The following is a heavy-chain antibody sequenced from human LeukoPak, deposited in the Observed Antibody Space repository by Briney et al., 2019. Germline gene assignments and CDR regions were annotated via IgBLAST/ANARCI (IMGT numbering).Heavy chain of an antibody. CDR3: ARGSGELRYFDWFYSDQYYFDY. V-gene: IGHV1-8*01. CDR1: GCTFTSYD. CDR2: MNPNSGNT. J-gene: IGHJ4*02. Sequence: ASVKVSCKASGCTFTSYDINWVRQATGQGLEWMGWMNPNSGNTGCAQKFQGRVTMTRNTSISTAYMELSSLRSEDTAVYYCARGSGELRYFDWFYSDQYYFDYWGQGTLVTVSS. D-gene: IGHD3-9*01.